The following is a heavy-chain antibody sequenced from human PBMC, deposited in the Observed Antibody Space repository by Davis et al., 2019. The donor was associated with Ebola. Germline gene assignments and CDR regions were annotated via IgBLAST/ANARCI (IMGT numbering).Heavy chain of an antibody. D-gene: IGHD2-15*01. V-gene: IGHV3-30*04. Sequence: GESLKISCAASGFTFSSYAMHWVRQAPGKGLEWVAVISYDGSNKYYADSVKGRFTISRDNSKNTLYLQMNSLRAEDTAEYYCATEHCSGGTCYLALDNWGQGALVTVLS. CDR3: ATEHCSGGTCYLALDN. CDR1: GFTFSSYA. CDR2: ISYDGSNK. J-gene: IGHJ4*02.